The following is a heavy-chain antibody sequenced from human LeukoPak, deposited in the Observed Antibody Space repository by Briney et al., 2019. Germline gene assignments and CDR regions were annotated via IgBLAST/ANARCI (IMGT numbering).Heavy chain of an antibody. CDR1: GGSINTYY. J-gene: IGHJ4*02. D-gene: IGHD6-13*01. CDR3: AREWNAVAGFGY. V-gene: IGHV4-4*07. Sequence: PSETLSLTCTVSGGSINTYYWSWIRQPAGKGLEWIGRIYSSGSTNYNPSLKSRVAMSVDTSKNQFSLKLSSVTAADTAVYYCAREWNAVAGFGYWGQGTLVTVSS. CDR2: IYSSGST.